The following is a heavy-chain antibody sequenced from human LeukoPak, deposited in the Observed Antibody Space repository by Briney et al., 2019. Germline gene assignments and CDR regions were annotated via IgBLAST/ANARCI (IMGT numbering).Heavy chain of an antibody. CDR2: INPNSGGT. CDR3: AIGGVYIFASSGPSAPISQLFDY. D-gene: IGHD3-22*01. Sequence: ASVKVSCKASGYTFTGYYMHGVRQAPGQGLEWMGWINPNSGGTNYAQKFQGRVTMTRDTSISTAYMELSRLRSDDTAVYYCAIGGVYIFASSGPSAPISQLFDYWGQGTLVTVSS. J-gene: IGHJ4*02. V-gene: IGHV1-2*02. CDR1: GYTFTGYY.